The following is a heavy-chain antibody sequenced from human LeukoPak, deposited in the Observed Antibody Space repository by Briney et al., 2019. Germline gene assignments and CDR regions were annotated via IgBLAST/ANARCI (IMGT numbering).Heavy chain of an antibody. V-gene: IGHV3-20*04. CDR3: TTDQEQQLVMFDY. Sequence: GGSLRLSCAASGFTFDDYGMSWVRQVPGKGLEWVSGINWNGGGTGYADSVKGRFTISRDNAKKSLYLQMNSLKTEDTAVYYCTTDQEQQLVMFDYWGQGTLVTVSS. CDR1: GFTFDDYG. CDR2: INWNGGGT. D-gene: IGHD6-13*01. J-gene: IGHJ4*02.